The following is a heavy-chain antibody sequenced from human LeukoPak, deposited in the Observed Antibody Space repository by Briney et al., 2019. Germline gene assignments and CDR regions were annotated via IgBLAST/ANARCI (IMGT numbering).Heavy chain of an antibody. J-gene: IGHJ5*02. Sequence: PSETLSLTCAVSGYSISSGYYGGGSRQPPGKGLEGIGSIYHSGSTYYNPSLKSRVTISVDTSKNQFSLKLSSVTAADTAVYYCARADYLILNWFDPWGQGTLVTVS. V-gene: IGHV4-38-2*01. CDR3: ARADYLILNWFDP. D-gene: IGHD3-9*01. CDR2: IYHSGST. CDR1: GYSISSGYY.